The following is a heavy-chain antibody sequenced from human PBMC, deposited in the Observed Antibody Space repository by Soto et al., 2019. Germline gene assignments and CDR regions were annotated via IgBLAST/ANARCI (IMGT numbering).Heavy chain of an antibody. CDR3: ARGFCVGYNCDGSY. Sequence: EVQLVESGGDLVQPGGALRLSCEASGFTFKNYNMNWVRQAPGKGLEWVAHISSSGTITYYADSVRGRFTISRDNAKNSLYLQMNSLRVEDTALYHCARGFCVGYNCDGSYWGQGTLVTVSS. J-gene: IGHJ4*02. CDR2: ISSSGTIT. CDR1: GFTFKNYN. D-gene: IGHD1-1*01. V-gene: IGHV3-48*01.